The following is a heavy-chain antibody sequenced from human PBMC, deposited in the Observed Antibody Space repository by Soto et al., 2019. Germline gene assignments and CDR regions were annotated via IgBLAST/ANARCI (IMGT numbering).Heavy chain of an antibody. CDR2: ISAYNGNT. V-gene: IGHV1-18*01. J-gene: IGHJ5*02. D-gene: IGHD3-3*01. CDR1: GYTFTSYG. CDR3: ARFSGPYYTEFEP. Sequence: ASVKVSSKASGYTFTSYGISCVRPAPGQGLEWMGWISAYNGNTNYAQKLQGRVTMTTDTSTSTAYMELRSLRSDDTAVYYCARFSGPYYTEFEPWGQGTLVTVSS.